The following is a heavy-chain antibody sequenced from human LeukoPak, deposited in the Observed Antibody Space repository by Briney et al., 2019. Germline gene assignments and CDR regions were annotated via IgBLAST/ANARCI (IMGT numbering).Heavy chain of an antibody. D-gene: IGHD2-21*01. CDR2: INPSGGST. V-gene: IGHV1-46*01. CDR1: GGTFSSYA. Sequence: GASVKVSCKASGGTFSSYAISWVRQAPGQGLEWMGIINPSGGSTSYAQKFQGRVTMTRDTSTSTVYMELSSLRSEDTAVYYCAREGFRQSHNWFDPWGQGTLVTVSS. CDR3: AREGFRQSHNWFDP. J-gene: IGHJ5*02.